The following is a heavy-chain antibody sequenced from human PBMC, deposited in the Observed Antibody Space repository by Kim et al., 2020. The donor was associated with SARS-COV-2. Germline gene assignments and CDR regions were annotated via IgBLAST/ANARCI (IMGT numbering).Heavy chain of an antibody. Sequence: GGSLRLSCAASGFTFSSYAMSWVRQAPGKGLEWVSAISGSGGSTYYADSVKGRVTISSDNSKNTLYLQMNSRRAEDTAVYYCAKAGITFGGVIVGENWVDPWGQGALVTVSS. D-gene: IGHD3-16*02. V-gene: IGHV3-23*01. J-gene: IGHJ5*02. CDR1: GFTFSSYA. CDR3: AKAGITFGGVIVGENWVDP. CDR2: ISGSGGST.